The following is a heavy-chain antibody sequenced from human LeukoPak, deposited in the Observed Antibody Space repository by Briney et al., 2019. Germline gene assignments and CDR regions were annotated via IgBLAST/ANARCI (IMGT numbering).Heavy chain of an antibody. J-gene: IGHJ4*02. V-gene: IGHV4-34*01. Sequence: SETLSLTCAVYGGSFSGYYWSWIRQPPGKGLEWIEEINHSGSTNYNPSLKSRVTISVDMSKNQFSLKLSSVAAADTAVHYCARLRYFDYWGQGTLVTVSS. CDR2: INHSGST. D-gene: IGHD3-9*01. CDR1: GGSFSGYY. CDR3: ARLRYFDY.